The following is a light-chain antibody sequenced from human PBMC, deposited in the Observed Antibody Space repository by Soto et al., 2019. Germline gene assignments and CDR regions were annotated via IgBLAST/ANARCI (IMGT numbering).Light chain of an antibody. CDR2: TNN. CDR1: SSNIGSNT. Sequence: QSVLTQPPSASGTPGQRVTISCSGSSSNIGSNTVNWYQQLPGTAPKLLIYTNNQRPSGVPDRFSGSKSGTSASLAISGLQSEDEADYYCAAWDDSLNMVFGGGTKLTV. V-gene: IGLV1-44*01. CDR3: AAWDDSLNMV. J-gene: IGLJ2*01.